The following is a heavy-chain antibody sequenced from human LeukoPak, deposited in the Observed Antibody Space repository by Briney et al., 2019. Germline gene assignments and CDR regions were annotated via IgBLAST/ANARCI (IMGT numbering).Heavy chain of an antibody. J-gene: IGHJ2*01. Sequence: PSETLSLTCAVDGGSFSGYYWSWFRQPPGKGLEWIGEIHYTGATNYSPSLKVRVTISPGTSNNQVSLRMKSVTAADTAVYYCARGITVVYYFDLWGRGTLVTVSS. V-gene: IGHV4-34*01. CDR3: ARGITVVYYFDL. CDR2: IHYTGAT. CDR1: GGSFSGYY. D-gene: IGHD1-20*01.